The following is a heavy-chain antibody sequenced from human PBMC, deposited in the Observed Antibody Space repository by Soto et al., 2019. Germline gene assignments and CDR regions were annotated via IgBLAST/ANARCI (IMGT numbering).Heavy chain of an antibody. Sequence: LSLTCTVSGGSISSSSYYWGWIRQPPGKGLEWIGSIYYSGSTYYNPSLKSRVTISVDTSKNQFSLKLSSVTAADTAVYYCARHGGYGPGSYDYYGMDVWGQGTTVTVSS. D-gene: IGHD3-10*01. J-gene: IGHJ6*02. CDR2: IYYSGST. V-gene: IGHV4-39*01. CDR1: GGSISSSSYY. CDR3: ARHGGYGPGSYDYYGMDV.